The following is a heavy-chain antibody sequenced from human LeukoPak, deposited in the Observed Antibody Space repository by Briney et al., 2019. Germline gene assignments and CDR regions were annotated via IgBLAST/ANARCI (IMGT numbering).Heavy chain of an antibody. J-gene: IGHJ4*02. CDR3: AVIVVVPAAIWFDY. Sequence: GGSLRLSCAASGFTFSSYAMHWVRQPPGKGLEGGTVISYDGRNKYYADSVKGRFTISRDNSKNTLYLQMNSLRAEDTAVYYSAVIVVVPAAIWFDYWGQGTLVTVSS. D-gene: IGHD2-2*02. CDR1: GFTFSSYA. CDR2: ISYDGRNK. V-gene: IGHV3-30*04.